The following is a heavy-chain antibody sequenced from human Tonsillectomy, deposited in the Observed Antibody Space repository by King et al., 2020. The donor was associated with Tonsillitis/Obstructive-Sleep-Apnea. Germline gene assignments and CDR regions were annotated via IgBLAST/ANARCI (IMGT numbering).Heavy chain of an antibody. CDR2: ISYGGSNK. V-gene: IGHV3-30*18. J-gene: IGHJ6*02. CDR1: GFTFSSYG. CDR3: AKEVGVIGSRYYYAMDV. D-gene: IGHD6-6*01. Sequence: VQLVESGGGVVQPGRSLRLSCAASGFTFSSYGMHWVHQAPGKGLEWVAIISYGGSNKYYADSVKGRFNFSRDSSKNTLYLQMNSLRAEDTAVYYCAKEVGVIGSRYYYAMDVWGQGTTVTVSS.